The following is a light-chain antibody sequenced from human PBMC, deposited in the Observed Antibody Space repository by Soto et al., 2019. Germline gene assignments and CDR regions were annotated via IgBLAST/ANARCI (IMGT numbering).Light chain of an antibody. CDR2: AVS. CDR1: QGFGSR. V-gene: IGKV1-27*01. Sequence: DFQVTQSPSSLSATIGDRVTITCRANQGFGSRLAWFQQEPGKVPKLLIYAVSTLQPGVPSRFSGSRSGTYFTLTISSLQPEDGATYYCQKYNDDPLTFGGGTKVEIK. J-gene: IGKJ4*01. CDR3: QKYNDDPLT.